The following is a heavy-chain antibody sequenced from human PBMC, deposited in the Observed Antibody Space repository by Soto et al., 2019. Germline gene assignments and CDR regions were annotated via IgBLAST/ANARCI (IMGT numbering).Heavy chain of an antibody. CDR1: GGSITNYY. CDR3: AKGVVVAATYFQH. CDR2: IFYSGST. D-gene: IGHD2-15*01. Sequence: SETLSLTCTVSGGSITNYYWSWIRQPPGKGLEWIGYIFYSGSTNYNPSLKSRVTISVDSSKNQFSLKLNSVTAADTAVYYCAKGVVVAATYFQHWGQGTLVTVSS. J-gene: IGHJ1*01. V-gene: IGHV4-59*13.